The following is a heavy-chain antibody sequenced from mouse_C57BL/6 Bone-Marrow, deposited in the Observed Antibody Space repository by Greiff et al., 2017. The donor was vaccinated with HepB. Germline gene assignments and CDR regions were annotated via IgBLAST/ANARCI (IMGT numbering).Heavy chain of an antibody. CDR3: ARQAYYSNYDYAMDY. CDR1: GFSLTSYG. J-gene: IGHJ4*01. Sequence: QVQLQQSGPGLVAPSQSLSITCTVSGFSLTSYGVHWVRQPPGKGLEWLVVIWSDGSTTYNSALKSRLSISKDNSKSQVFLKMNSLQTDDTAMYYCARQAYYSNYDYAMDYWGQGTSVTVSS. CDR2: IWSDGST. V-gene: IGHV2-6-1*01. D-gene: IGHD2-5*01.